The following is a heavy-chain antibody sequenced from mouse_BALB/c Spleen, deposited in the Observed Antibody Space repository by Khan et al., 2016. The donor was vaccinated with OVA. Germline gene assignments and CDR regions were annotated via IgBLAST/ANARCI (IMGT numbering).Heavy chain of an antibody. Sequence: EVELVESGGGLVKPGGSLKLSCAASGFTFSDYYMYWVRQTPEKRLEWVATISDGGSYTYYSDSVKGRFTISRDNAKNNLYLQMSSLKSEDTAMYYCERGGYGTFAYWGQGTLVTVSA. J-gene: IGHJ3*01. V-gene: IGHV5-4*02. CDR3: ERGGYGTFAY. D-gene: IGHD2-14*01. CDR2: ISDGGSYT. CDR1: GFTFSDYY.